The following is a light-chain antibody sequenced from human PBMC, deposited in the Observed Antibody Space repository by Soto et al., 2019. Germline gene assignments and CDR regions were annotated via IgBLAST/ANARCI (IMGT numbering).Light chain of an antibody. J-gene: IGLJ2*01. V-gene: IGLV2-14*01. CDR2: DVS. CDR1: SSDVGAYDF. CDR3: SAYTSSGTVV. Sequence: QSVLTQPASVSGSPGQSITISCTGTSSDVGAYDFVSWYQQHPGKAPKLMIYDVSTRPSGVSDRFSASKSGNTASLTISGLQAEDEADYYCSAYTSSGTVVFGGGTQLTVL.